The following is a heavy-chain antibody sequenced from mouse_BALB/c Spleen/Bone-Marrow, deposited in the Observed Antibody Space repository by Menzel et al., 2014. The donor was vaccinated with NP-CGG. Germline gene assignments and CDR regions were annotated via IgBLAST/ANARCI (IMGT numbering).Heavy chain of an antibody. V-gene: IGHV5-15*02. CDR2: ISNLAYSI. D-gene: IGHD2-3*01. J-gene: IGHJ1*01. Sequence: KLVESGGGLVQPGGSRKLSCAASGFTFSDYGMAWVRQAPGKGPEWVAFISNLAYSIYYADTVTGRFTISRENAKNTLYLEISSLRSEDSAMYYCARAGYDGYPWYFDVWGAGTTVTVSS. CDR1: GFTFSDYG. CDR3: ARAGYDGYPWYFDV.